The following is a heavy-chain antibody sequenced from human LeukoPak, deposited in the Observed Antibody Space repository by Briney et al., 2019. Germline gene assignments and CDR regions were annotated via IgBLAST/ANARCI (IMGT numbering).Heavy chain of an antibody. CDR3: ARNAGSGSHYYMDV. CDR2: INHSGST. J-gene: IGHJ6*03. D-gene: IGHD3-10*01. V-gene: IGHV4-39*07. CDR1: GGSISSSSYY. Sequence: SETLSLTCTVSGGSISSSSYYWSWIRQPPGKGLEWIGEINHSGSTNYNPSLKSRVTISVDTSKNQFSLKLSSVTAADTAVYYCARNAGSGSHYYMDVWGKGTTVTVSS.